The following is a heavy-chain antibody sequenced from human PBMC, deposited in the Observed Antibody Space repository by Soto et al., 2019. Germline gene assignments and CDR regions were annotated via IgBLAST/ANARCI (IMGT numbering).Heavy chain of an antibody. CDR2: IIPIFGTA. J-gene: IGHJ4*01. V-gene: IGHV1-69*13. CDR1: GYTFTNYV. D-gene: IGHD3-10*01. Sequence: GASVKVSCKASGYTFTNYVMYWVRQASGQSLEWVGWIIPIFGTANYAQKFQGRVTITADESTSRAYMELSSLRSEDTAVYYCARFRSVVRGLSYDYWGQGTLVTVAS. CDR3: ARFRSVVRGLSYDY.